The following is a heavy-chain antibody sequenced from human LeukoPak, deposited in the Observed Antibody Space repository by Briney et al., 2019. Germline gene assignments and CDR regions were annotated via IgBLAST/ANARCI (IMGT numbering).Heavy chain of an antibody. D-gene: IGHD5-18*01. CDR3: ARFTEVDTAMVD. CDR1: GFTFDDYA. CDR2: ISWNSGSI. V-gene: IGHV3-9*01. J-gene: IGHJ4*02. Sequence: GGSLRLSCAASGFTFDDYAIHWVRQPPGKGLEWVSGISWNSGSIGYADSVKGRFTISRDNAKNSLYLQMNSLRAEDTAVYYCARFTEVDTAMVDWGQGTLVTVSS.